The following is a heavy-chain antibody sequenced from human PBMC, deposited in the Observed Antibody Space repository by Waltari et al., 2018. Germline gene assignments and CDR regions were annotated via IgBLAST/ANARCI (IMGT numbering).Heavy chain of an antibody. J-gene: IGHJ4*02. CDR1: GGSISSSSYY. V-gene: IGHV4-39*07. CDR2: IDYSGSP. CDR3: ARSVSSISSSRDAFDY. D-gene: IGHD6-13*01. Sequence: QLQLQESGPGLVKPSETLSLTCTVSGGSISSSSYYWGWLRQPPGTGLVWIGRIDYSGSPSYNPSLKSRVTISVDTSKNQCYLKLSSVTGADTAVYYCARSVSSISSSRDAFDYWGQGTLVSVSS.